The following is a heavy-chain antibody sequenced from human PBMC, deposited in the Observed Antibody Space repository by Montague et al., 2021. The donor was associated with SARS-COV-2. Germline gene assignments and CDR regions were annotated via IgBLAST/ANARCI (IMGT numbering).Heavy chain of an antibody. V-gene: IGHV4-39*01. Sequence: SETLSLTCTVSGGSINNGPYYWGWIRQPPGKGLEWIGTIYYSGKCYYNPSLKSRVTISVDTSKNQFSLKLSSVTATDTAVYYCARLDPDRGVITSRAFDIWGQGTMVTVSS. D-gene: IGHD3-22*01. CDR2: IYYSGKC. CDR3: ARLDPDRGVITSRAFDI. CDR1: GGSINNGPYY. J-gene: IGHJ3*02.